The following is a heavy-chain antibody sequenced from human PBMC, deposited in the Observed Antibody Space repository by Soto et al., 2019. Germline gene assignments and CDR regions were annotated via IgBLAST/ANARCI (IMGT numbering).Heavy chain of an antibody. CDR1: CGSFSGYY. V-gene: IGHV4-34*01. CDR2: INHSGST. CDR3: ARGLRYSSGRGYYFDY. D-gene: IGHD6-19*01. J-gene: IGHJ4*02. Sequence: PSETLSLTCAVYCGSFSGYYWSWIRQPPGKGLEWIGEINHSGSTNYNPSLKRRVTISVDTSKNQFSLKLSSVTAADTAVYYCARGLRYSSGRGYYFDYWGQGTLVTVSS.